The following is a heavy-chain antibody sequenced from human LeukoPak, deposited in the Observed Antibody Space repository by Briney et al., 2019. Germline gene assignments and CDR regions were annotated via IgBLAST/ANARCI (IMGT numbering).Heavy chain of an antibody. V-gene: IGHV4-39*01. J-gene: IGHJ4*02. Sequence: PSETLSLTCTVSGGSISSTSYYWGWIRQPPGKGLEWIGTIYYSGSTYYNPSLKSRVTISVDTSKNQFSLKLSSVTAADTAVYYCARYPKVRGLNVGGFDYWGQGTLVTVSS. CDR1: GGSISSTSYY. D-gene: IGHD3-10*01. CDR3: ARYPKVRGLNVGGFDY. CDR2: IYYSGST.